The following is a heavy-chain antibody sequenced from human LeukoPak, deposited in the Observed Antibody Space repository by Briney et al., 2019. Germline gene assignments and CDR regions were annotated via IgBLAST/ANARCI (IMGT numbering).Heavy chain of an antibody. Sequence: GASVNVSCKVSGYTLTELSMHWVRQAPGKGLEWMGGFDPEDGETIYAQKFQGRVTMTEDTSTDTAYMELSSLRSEDTAVYYCASAKFRYRAYFDYWGQGTLVTVSS. CDR3: ASAKFRYRAYFDY. CDR2: FDPEDGET. D-gene: IGHD3-9*01. J-gene: IGHJ4*02. V-gene: IGHV1-24*01. CDR1: GYTLTELS.